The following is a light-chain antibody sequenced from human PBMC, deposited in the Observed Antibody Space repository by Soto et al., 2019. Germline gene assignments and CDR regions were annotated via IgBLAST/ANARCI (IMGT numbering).Light chain of an antibody. CDR3: KENGASPLEV. Sequence: CRSSHTISNAYLAWYQQKPGQAPRLLTYGTSRRATGTPDRFSGSGSGTDFTLTIGSLEPEDVAVYFCKENGASPLEVLGQGTKVDIK. J-gene: IGKJ1*01. CDR2: GTS. CDR1: HTISNAY. V-gene: IGKV3-20*01.